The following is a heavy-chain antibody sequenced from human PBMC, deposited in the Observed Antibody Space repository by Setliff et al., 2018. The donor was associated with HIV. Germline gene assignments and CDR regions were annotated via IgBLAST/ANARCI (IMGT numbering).Heavy chain of an antibody. J-gene: IGHJ4*02. CDR3: TRPQYFYDIGGSDY. V-gene: IGHV1-69*10. Sequence: GASVKVSCKASGYTFTSYGISWVRQAPGQGLEWMGGIIPILGIANYAQKFQGRVTITADESTSTAYMELSSLSSEDTAVYYCTRPQYFYDIGGSDYWGQGTLVTVSS. CDR2: IIPILGIA. CDR1: GYTFTSYG. D-gene: IGHD3-22*01.